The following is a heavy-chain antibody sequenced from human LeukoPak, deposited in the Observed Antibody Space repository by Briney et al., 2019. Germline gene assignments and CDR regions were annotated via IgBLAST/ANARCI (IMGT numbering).Heavy chain of an antibody. CDR3: ARRYDGSGIIEY. V-gene: IGHV5-51*01. CDR1: GYSISTYG. Sequence: GESPQICCKGSGYSISTYGIGWVRQTPGKGLEWMGIIYPGDSDTRYSPSFQGQVTISADKSISTAYLQWSSLKASDTAMYYCARRYDGSGIIEYWGQG. CDR2: IYPGDSDT. D-gene: IGHD3-22*01. J-gene: IGHJ4*02.